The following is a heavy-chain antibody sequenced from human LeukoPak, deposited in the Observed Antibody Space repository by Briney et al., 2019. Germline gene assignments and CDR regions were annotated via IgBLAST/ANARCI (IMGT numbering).Heavy chain of an antibody. CDR2: IKQDGSEK. CDR3: AREVVNRYYYMDV. V-gene: IGHV3-7*01. D-gene: IGHD3-22*01. Sequence: GGSLRLSCAASGFTFSSYWMSWVRQAPGKGLEWVANIKQDGSEKYYVDSVKGRFTISRDNAKNSLYLQMNSLRAEDTAVYYRAREVVNRYYYMDVWGKGTTVTVSS. J-gene: IGHJ6*03. CDR1: GFTFSSYW.